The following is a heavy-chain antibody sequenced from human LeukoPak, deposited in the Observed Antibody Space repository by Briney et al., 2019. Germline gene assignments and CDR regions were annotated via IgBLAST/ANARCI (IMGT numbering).Heavy chain of an antibody. Sequence: GASVKVSCKASGYTFTGYYMHWVRQAPGQGLEWMGWINPNNGNKAYAQKFQGRVTITRNTSISTAYMELSSLRSEDTALYYCARVGHYCGSGSSYTYYYYYMDVWGKGTAVTVSS. CDR1: GYTFTGYY. J-gene: IGHJ6*03. CDR3: ARVGHYCGSGSSYTYYYYYMDV. CDR2: INPNNGNK. V-gene: IGHV1-8*03. D-gene: IGHD3-10*01.